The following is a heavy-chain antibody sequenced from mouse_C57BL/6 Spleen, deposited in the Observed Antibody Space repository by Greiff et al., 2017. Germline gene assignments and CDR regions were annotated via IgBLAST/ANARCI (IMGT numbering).Heavy chain of an antibody. V-gene: IGHV1-64*01. D-gene: IGHD1-1*01. CDR1: GYTFTSYW. CDR3: ARSVTTDYYAMDY. J-gene: IGHJ4*01. CDR2: IHPNSGST. Sequence: QVQLQQPGAELVKPGASVKLSCKASGYTFTSYWMHWVKQRPGQGLEWIGMIHPNSGSTNYNEKFKSKATLTVDKSSSTAYMQLSSLTSEDSAVYYCARSVTTDYYAMDYGGQGTSVTVSS.